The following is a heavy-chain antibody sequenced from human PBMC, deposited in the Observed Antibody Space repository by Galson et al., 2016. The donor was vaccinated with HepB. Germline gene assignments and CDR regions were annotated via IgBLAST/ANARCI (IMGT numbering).Heavy chain of an antibody. CDR1: GFIFRNYW. D-gene: IGHD1-26*01. J-gene: IGHJ4*02. Sequence: SLRLSCAASGFIFRNYWMTWVRQAPGKGLEWVANINRDGSEKYYMHSVRGRFTISRDSAKNLVFLQMSSLRAEDTAVYHCARAMSGSYDFWGQGILVTVSS. V-gene: IGHV3-7*01. CDR2: INRDGSEK. CDR3: ARAMSGSYDF.